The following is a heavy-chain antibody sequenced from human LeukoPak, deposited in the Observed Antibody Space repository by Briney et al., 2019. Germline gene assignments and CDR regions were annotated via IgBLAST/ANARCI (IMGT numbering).Heavy chain of an antibody. Sequence: ASVKVSCKASGYTFTSYGINWVRQAPGQGPEWMGWISAYNGNTKYAQNLEGRVTMTTDTSTSTAYMELRSLRSDDTAVYYCTRDLPYSSSWESIDYWGQGTLVTVSS. V-gene: IGHV1-18*01. D-gene: IGHD6-13*01. CDR3: TRDLPYSSSWESIDY. J-gene: IGHJ4*02. CDR2: ISAYNGNT. CDR1: GYTFTSYG.